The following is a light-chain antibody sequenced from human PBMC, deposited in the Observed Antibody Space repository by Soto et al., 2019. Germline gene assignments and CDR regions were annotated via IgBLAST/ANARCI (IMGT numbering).Light chain of an antibody. J-gene: IGKJ2*01. CDR3: QQYNSYPRT. Sequence: GDRVTITCRASQSISSWLAWYQQKPGKAPKLLIYDASSLESGVPSRFSGSGSGTEFTLTISSLQPDDVATYYCQQYNSYPRTFGQGTKLEIK. V-gene: IGKV1-5*01. CDR1: QSISSW. CDR2: DAS.